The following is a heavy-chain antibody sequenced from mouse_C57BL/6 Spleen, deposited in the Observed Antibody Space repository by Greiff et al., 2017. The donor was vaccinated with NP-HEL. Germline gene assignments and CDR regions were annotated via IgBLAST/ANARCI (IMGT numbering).Heavy chain of an antibody. CDR1: GYTFTSYW. Sequence: QVQLQQPGAELVKPGASVKVSCKASGYTFTSYWMHWVKQRPGQGLEWIGRIHPSDSDTNYNQKFKGKATLTVDKSSSTAYIQLSSLTSEDSAVYYCAIEDYGNYVNYGGQGTTLTVSS. V-gene: IGHV1-74*01. J-gene: IGHJ2*01. D-gene: IGHD2-1*01. CDR3: AIEDYGNYVNY. CDR2: IHPSDSDT.